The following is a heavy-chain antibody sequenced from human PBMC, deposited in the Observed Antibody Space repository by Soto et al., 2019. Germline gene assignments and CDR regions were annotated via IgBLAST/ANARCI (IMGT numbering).Heavy chain of an antibody. CDR3: ARGSGSSWREYYYYYGMDV. CDR1: GFTFSNYA. D-gene: IGHD6-13*01. J-gene: IGHJ6*02. Sequence: EVHLLESGGGLVQRGGSLRLSCAASGFTFSNYAMSWVRQAPGKGLEWVSGITDSGDSTYYADSVKGRFTISRDNSKNTLFLQMNSLRGEDTALYYCARGSGSSWREYYYYYGMDVWGQGTTVTVSS. CDR2: ITDSGDST. V-gene: IGHV3-23*01.